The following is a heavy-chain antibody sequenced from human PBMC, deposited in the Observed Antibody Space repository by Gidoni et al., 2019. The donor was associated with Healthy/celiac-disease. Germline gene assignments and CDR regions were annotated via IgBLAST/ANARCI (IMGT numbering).Heavy chain of an antibody. CDR2: ISWNSGSI. CDR3: AKDISNDPRWQQGFDY. Sequence: EVQLVESGGGLVQPGRSLRLSCAASGFTFDDYAMHWVRQAPGKGLEWVSGISWNSGSIGYADSVKGRFTISRDNAKNSLYLQMNSLRAEDTALYYCAKDISNDPRWQQGFDYWGQGTLVTVSS. V-gene: IGHV3-9*01. CDR1: GFTFDDYA. D-gene: IGHD1-1*01. J-gene: IGHJ4*02.